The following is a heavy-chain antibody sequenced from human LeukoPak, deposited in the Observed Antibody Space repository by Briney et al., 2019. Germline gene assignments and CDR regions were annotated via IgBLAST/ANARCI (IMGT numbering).Heavy chain of an antibody. Sequence: PGGSLRLSCAAFGIAFDKNAMSWVRQAPGKGLEWVSTISHSGGATHYADSVKGPFTISRDNSKNTVSLQMSSLRVEDTAVYYCAKRYCSSTSCYHDYWGQGTLVTVSS. CDR2: ISHSGGAT. D-gene: IGHD2-2*01. J-gene: IGHJ4*02. CDR1: GIAFDKNA. V-gene: IGHV3-23*01. CDR3: AKRYCSSTSCYHDY.